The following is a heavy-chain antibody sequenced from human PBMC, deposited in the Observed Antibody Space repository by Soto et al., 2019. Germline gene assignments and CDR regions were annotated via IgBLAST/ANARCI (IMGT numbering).Heavy chain of an antibody. CDR1: GYSFTSYW. CDR2: IYPGDSDT. D-gene: IGHD3-10*01. CDR3: ARLTTTYYYGSGSYPSEFDY. J-gene: IGHJ4*02. Sequence: GESLKISCRGSGYSFTSYWIGWVRQMPGQGLEWMGIIYPGDSDTRFSPSFQGQVTISADKSISTAYLQWSSLKASDTAMYYCARLTTTYYYGSGSYPSEFDYRGQGTLVTVSS. V-gene: IGHV5-51*01.